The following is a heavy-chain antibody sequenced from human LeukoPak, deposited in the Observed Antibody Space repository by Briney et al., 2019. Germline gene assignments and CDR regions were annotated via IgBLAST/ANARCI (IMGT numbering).Heavy chain of an antibody. Sequence: GRSLRLSCAASGFTFSSYAMHWVRQAPGKGLEWVAVISYDGSNKYYADSVKGRFTISRDNSKNTLYLQMNSLRAEDTAVYYCARDRERGYSGYELDYWGQGTLDTVSS. CDR2: ISYDGSNK. CDR3: ARDRERGYSGYELDY. J-gene: IGHJ4*02. D-gene: IGHD5-12*01. V-gene: IGHV3-30-3*01. CDR1: GFTFSSYA.